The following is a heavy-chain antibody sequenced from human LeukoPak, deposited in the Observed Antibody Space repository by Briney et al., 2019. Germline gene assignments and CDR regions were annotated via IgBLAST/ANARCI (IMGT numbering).Heavy chain of an antibody. D-gene: IGHD6-19*01. J-gene: IGHJ4*02. CDR1: GFPFSNYW. Sequence: PGGSLRLSCAGSGFPFSNYWMAWVRQAPGKGLEWVANMKEDGGEINYVDSVKGRFTISRDNAKNSLHLQMNSLRAEDTAVYYCARVGRSGWTVDYWGQGTLVTVSS. CDR3: ARVGRSGWTVDY. V-gene: IGHV3-7*01. CDR2: MKEDGGEI.